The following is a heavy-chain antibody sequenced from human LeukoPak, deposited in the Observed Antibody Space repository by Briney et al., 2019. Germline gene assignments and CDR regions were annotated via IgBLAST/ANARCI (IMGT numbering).Heavy chain of an antibody. D-gene: IGHD4-17*01. CDR2: IYSGGST. CDR3: ARDRYERVTKGPYYYYMDV. J-gene: IGHJ6*03. CDR1: GFTVSSNY. Sequence: GGSLRLSCAASGFTVSSNYMSWVRQAPGKGLEWVSIIYSGGSTFYADSVKGRFTISRDNAKNSLYLQMNSLRAEDTALYYCARDRYERVTKGPYYYYMDVWGKGTTVTVSS. V-gene: IGHV3-53*01.